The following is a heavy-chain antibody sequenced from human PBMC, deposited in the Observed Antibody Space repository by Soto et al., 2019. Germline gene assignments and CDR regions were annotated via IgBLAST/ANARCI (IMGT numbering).Heavy chain of an antibody. J-gene: IGHJ6*02. V-gene: IGHV1-18*01. CDR3: ARVITGTTFYYYSGMDV. CDR2: ISAYNGNT. D-gene: IGHD1-7*01. CDR1: GYTFTSYG. Sequence: QVQLVQSGAEVKKPGASVKVSCKASGYTFTSYGINWVRQAPGQGLEWRGWISAYNGNTNYAQKLQGRVTMTTDTATSTAYMELRSLRSDETAMYYCARVITGTTFYYYSGMDVWGQGTTVTISS.